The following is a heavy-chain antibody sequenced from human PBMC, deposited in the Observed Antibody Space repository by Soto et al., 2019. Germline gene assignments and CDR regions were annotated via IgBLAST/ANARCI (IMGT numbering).Heavy chain of an antibody. Sequence: ASVKVSCKVSGYTLTELSMHWVRQAPGKGLEWMGGFDPEDGETIYAQKFQGRVTMTEDTSTDTAYMELSSLRSEDTAVYYCATLRHIVVVTADAFDIWGQGTMVTVSS. CDR1: GYTLTELS. CDR2: FDPEDGET. J-gene: IGHJ3*02. CDR3: ATLRHIVVVTADAFDI. D-gene: IGHD2-21*02. V-gene: IGHV1-24*01.